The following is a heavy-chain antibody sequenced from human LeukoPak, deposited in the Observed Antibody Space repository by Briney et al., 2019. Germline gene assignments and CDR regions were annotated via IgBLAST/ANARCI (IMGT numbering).Heavy chain of an antibody. CDR3: ASLSETYYYDSSGYYDY. D-gene: IGHD3-22*01. CDR1: GGSISSSNW. J-gene: IGHJ4*02. V-gene: IGHV4-4*02. CDR2: IYHSGST. Sequence: PSGTLSLTCAVAGGSISSSNWWSWVRQPPGKGLEWIGEIYHSGSTNYNPSLKSRVTISVDESKNQFSLKLSSVTAADTAVYYCASLSETYYYDSSGYYDYWGQGTLVTVSS.